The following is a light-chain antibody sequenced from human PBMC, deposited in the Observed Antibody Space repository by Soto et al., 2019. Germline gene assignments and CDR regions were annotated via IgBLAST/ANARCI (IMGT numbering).Light chain of an antibody. CDR3: QQYKNWPPRYT. J-gene: IGKJ2*01. CDR2: DSS. CDR1: QGVGRA. Sequence: DIVLIQSPATLSVSPGESATLTRGASQGVGRALAWYQHVPGQAPRLLIYDSSTRATGVPARFIGSGSGTQFTLTINSLQSEDFAVYYCQQYKNWPPRYTFGQGTRLQI. V-gene: IGKV3-15*01.